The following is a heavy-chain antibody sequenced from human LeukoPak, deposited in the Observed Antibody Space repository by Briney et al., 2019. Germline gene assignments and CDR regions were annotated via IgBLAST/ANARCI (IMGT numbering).Heavy chain of an antibody. J-gene: IGHJ6*02. V-gene: IGHV3-53*01. CDR3: ARDGISLSYFYGMDV. CDR2: IYSGGNS. Sequence: GGSLRLSCVASGFTFRSNYMNWVRQAPGKGLEWVSVIYSGGNSFYADSVKGRFTISRDNSKNTLYLQMNSLRAEDTAVYYCARDGISLSYFYGMDVWGQGTTVTVSS. D-gene: IGHD2/OR15-2a*01. CDR1: GFTFRSNY.